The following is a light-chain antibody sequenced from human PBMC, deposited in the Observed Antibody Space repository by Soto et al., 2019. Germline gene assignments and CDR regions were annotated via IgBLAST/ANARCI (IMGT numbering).Light chain of an antibody. CDR1: SSDVGGYNY. CDR3: SSYVGSNIV. V-gene: IGLV2-8*01. CDR2: EVS. J-gene: IGLJ2*01. Sequence: QSALTQPPSASGSPGQSVTISCTGTSSDVGGYNYVSWYQQHPGKAPKLMIFEVSKRPSGVPDRFSGSKSGNTASLTVSGLQADDEADYYCSSYVGSNIVFGGGTKLTVL.